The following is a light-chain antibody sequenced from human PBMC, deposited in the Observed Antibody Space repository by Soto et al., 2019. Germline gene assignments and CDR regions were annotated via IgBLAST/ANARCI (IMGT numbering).Light chain of an antibody. J-gene: IGLJ1*01. Sequence: QSALTQPASVSGSPGQSITISCTGTTSDVGSHNLVSWYQQHPGKVPKLVISEVTQRPSGVSDRFSGSKSGITASLTISGLQAEDEADYYCCSYAGGSTYVFGSGTKVTVL. CDR2: EVT. CDR3: CSYAGGSTYV. CDR1: TSDVGSHNL. V-gene: IGLV2-23*02.